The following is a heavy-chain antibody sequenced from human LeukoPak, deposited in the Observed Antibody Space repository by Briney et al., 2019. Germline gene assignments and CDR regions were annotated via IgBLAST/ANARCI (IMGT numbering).Heavy chain of an antibody. CDR1: GGSISSSSYY. Sequence: PSETLSLTCTVSGGSISSSSYYWGWMRQPPGKGLEWIGSIYYSGSTYYNPSLKSRVTISVDTSKNQFSLKLSSVTAADTAVYYCASRRGYYDYVWGSYRLDYWGQGTLVTVSS. CDR3: ASRRGYYDYVWGSYRLDY. D-gene: IGHD3-16*02. J-gene: IGHJ4*02. V-gene: IGHV4-39*01. CDR2: IYYSGST.